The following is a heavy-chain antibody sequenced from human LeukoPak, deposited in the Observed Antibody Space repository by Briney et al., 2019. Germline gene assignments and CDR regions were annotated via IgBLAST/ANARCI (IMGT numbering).Heavy chain of an antibody. D-gene: IGHD6-19*01. CDR1: GYKFTSYG. CDR3: VRLSGQWLVHSYFDH. Sequence: ASVKVSCKASGYKFTSYGIAWVRQAPGHGPEYMGWISTHNGLANYSEKFRGRVTMTTDTSTSTVYMELKSLRSDDTAIYYCVRLSGQWLVHSYFDHWGQGTQVTVSP. V-gene: IGHV1-18*01. CDR2: ISTHNGLA. J-gene: IGHJ4*02.